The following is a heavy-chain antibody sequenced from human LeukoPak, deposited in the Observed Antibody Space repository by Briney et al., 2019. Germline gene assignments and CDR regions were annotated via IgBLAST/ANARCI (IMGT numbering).Heavy chain of an antibody. J-gene: IGHJ4*02. Sequence: PGGSLSLSCAASGFPFSSYAMSWVPQAPRKGLEWVSAISGSGGSTHYADSVKGRFTISRDNSKNTLYRQMNRLRAEDTAVYYCADRWPNVDYWGQGTLVTVSS. CDR1: GFPFSSYA. CDR2: ISGSGGST. V-gene: IGHV3-23*01. D-gene: IGHD2-8*01. CDR3: ADRWPNVDY.